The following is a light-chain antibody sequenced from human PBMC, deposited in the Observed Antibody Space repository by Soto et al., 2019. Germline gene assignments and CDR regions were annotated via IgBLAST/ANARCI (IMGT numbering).Light chain of an antibody. CDR3: HQYNSYSPT. Sequence: DIQMTQSPSTLSASVGDRVTITCRASQSVTSWLAWYQQKPGNAPKLLIYDASTLESGVPSRFSGRGSGTEFTLTISSLQPDDFATYYCHQYNSYSPTFGGGTKVEIK. CDR2: DAS. J-gene: IGKJ4*01. CDR1: QSVTSW. V-gene: IGKV1-5*01.